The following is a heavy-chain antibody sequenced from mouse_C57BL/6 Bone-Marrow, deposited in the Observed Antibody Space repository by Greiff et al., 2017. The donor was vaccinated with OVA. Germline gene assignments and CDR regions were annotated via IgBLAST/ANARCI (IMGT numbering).Heavy chain of an antibody. Sequence: VQLQQSGAELVKPGASVKLSCKASGYTFTSYWMTWVKQRPGQGLEWIGDIYPGSGSTNYNEKFKSKATLTVDTSSSTAYMQLSSLTSEDAAVYYCAREGDSSGYYYAMDYWGQGTSVTVSS. J-gene: IGHJ4*01. CDR3: AREGDSSGYYYAMDY. V-gene: IGHV1-55*01. D-gene: IGHD3-2*02. CDR2: IYPGSGST. CDR1: GYTFTSYW.